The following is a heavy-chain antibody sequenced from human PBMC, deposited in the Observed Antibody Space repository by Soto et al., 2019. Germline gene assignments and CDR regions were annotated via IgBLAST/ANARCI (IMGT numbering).Heavy chain of an antibody. D-gene: IGHD2-15*01. V-gene: IGHV1-2*02. J-gene: IGHJ6*02. Sequence: ASVKVSCKASGYTFTGYYMHWVRQAPGQGLEWMGRINPNSGGTNYAQKFQGRVTMTRDTSISTAYMELSRLRSDDTAVDYCARELRVAATRYYYYGMDVWGQGTTVTVSS. CDR3: ARELRVAATRYYYYGMDV. CDR2: INPNSGGT. CDR1: GYTFTGYY.